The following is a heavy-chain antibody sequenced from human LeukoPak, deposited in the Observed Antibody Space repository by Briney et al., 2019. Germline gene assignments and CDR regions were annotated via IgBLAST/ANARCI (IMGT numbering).Heavy chain of an antibody. D-gene: IGHD5-18*01. CDR1: GFTFSSYW. V-gene: IGHV3-74*01. CDR2: INSDGSST. Sequence: GGSLRLACAASGFTFSSYWMHWVRQAPGKGLVWVSRINSDGSSTSYEDSVKGRFTISRDNAKNTLYLQMNSLRAEDTAVYYCARDTRRDTAMGHWGQGTLVTVSS. CDR3: ARDTRRDTAMGH. J-gene: IGHJ4*02.